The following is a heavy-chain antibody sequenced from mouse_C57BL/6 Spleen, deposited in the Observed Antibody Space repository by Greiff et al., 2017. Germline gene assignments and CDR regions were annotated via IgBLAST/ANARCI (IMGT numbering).Heavy chain of an antibody. CDR1: GFTFSDYG. Sequence: DVHLVESGGGLVKPGGSLKLSCAASGFTFSDYGMHWVRQAPEKGLEWVAYISSGSSTIYYADTVKGRFTISRDNAKNTLFLQMTSLRSEDTAMYYCARHYYGSSYAGFAYWGQGTLVTVSA. V-gene: IGHV5-17*01. J-gene: IGHJ3*01. CDR2: ISSGSSTI. D-gene: IGHD1-1*01. CDR3: ARHYYGSSYAGFAY.